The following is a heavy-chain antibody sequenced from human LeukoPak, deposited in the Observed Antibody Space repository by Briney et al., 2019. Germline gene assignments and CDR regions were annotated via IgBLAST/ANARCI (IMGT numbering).Heavy chain of an antibody. J-gene: IGHJ4*02. Sequence: ASVKVSCKASGYTFTSYAMHWVRQAPGQRLEWMGWINAGNGNTKYSQKFQGRVTTTRDTSASTAYMELSSLRSEDTAVYYCARFGGDDYYDSSGSDYWGQGTLVTVSS. CDR3: ARFGGDDYYDSSGSDY. CDR2: INAGNGNT. D-gene: IGHD3-22*01. CDR1: GYTFTSYA. V-gene: IGHV1-3*01.